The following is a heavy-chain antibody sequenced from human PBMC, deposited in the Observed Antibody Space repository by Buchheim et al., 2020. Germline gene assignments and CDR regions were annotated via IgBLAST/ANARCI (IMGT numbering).Heavy chain of an antibody. J-gene: IGHJ4*02. D-gene: IGHD2-15*01. CDR2: IYYSGST. CDR3: ARVNRNAYCSGGSCYSVFDC. CDR1: GGSISSGDYY. V-gene: IGHV4-30-4*01. Sequence: QVQLQESGPGLVKPSQTLSLTCTVSGGSISSGDYYWSWIRQPPGKGLEWIGYIYYSGSTYYNPSLKSRVTISVDTSKNQFSLKRSSVTAADTAVEYCARVNRNAYCSGGSCYSVFDCWGQGTL.